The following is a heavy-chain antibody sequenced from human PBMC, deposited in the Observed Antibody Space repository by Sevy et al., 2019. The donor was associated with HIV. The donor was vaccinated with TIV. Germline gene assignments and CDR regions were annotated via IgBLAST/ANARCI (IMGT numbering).Heavy chain of an antibody. Sequence: QLGGSLRLSCAVSGFTFNNYWMSWVRQAPGKGLEWVAAINQDGSDKYSSDSVKGRFTISRDNAENSLFLQMNSLRVGDTAMYYCATSTMMGASSLYDYWGQGTLVTVSS. CDR2: INQDGSDK. V-gene: IGHV3-7*03. CDR1: GFTFNNYW. J-gene: IGHJ4*02. D-gene: IGHD3-22*01. CDR3: ATSTMMGASSLYDY.